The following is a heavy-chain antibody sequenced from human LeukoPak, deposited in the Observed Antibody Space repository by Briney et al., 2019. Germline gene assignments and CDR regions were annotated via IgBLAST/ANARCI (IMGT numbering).Heavy chain of an antibody. Sequence: PVGSLRLSCAASGFTLSNYNMNWVRQAPGKGLEWVSYISYSSSIIYYADSVKGRFTISRDNAKNSLYLQMNSLRAEDTAVYYCAGRGVEYCSSTSCQDVWGKGNTVSVSS. CDR1: GFTLSNYN. CDR3: AGRGVEYCSSTSCQDV. J-gene: IGHJ6*04. D-gene: IGHD2-2*01. V-gene: IGHV3-48*01. CDR2: ISYSSSII.